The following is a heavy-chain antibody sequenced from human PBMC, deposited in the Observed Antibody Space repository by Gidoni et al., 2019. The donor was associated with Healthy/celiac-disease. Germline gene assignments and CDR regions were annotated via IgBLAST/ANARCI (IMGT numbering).Heavy chain of an antibody. D-gene: IGHD3-10*01. J-gene: IGHJ5*02. Sequence: QVQLQQWGAGLLKPAETLSLTCAVYGGSYSGYYWSWIRQPPGKGLEWIGEINHSGSTNYNPSLKRRVTISVDTSKNQFSRTLSSVPAAVTAVDSCARRRSSYGSGSRWRINNWFDPWGQGTLVTVSS. V-gene: IGHV4-34*01. CDR1: GGSYSGYY. CDR2: INHSGST. CDR3: ARRRSSYGSGSRWRINNWFDP.